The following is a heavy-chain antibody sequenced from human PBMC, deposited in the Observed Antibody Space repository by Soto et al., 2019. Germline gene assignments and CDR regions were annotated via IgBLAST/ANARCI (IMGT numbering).Heavy chain of an antibody. CDR3: ARDRGYQLLYPDAFDI. D-gene: IGHD2-2*02. Sequence: ASVKVSCKASGYTFTSYGISWVRQAPGQGLEWMGWISAYSGNTNYARDLQGRVTMTTDTSTSTAYMDLRSLRSDDTAVYYCARDRGYQLLYPDAFDIWGQGTMVT. J-gene: IGHJ3*02. CDR2: ISAYSGNT. V-gene: IGHV1-18*01. CDR1: GYTFTSYG.